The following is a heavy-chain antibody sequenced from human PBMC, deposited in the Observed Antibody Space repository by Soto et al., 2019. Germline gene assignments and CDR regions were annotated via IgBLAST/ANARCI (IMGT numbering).Heavy chain of an antibody. CDR3: ARRWSGTDY. J-gene: IGHJ4*02. CDR2: VHNSGST. D-gene: IGHD3-10*01. Sequence: QVQLQESGPGLVKPSETLSLICTVSGGSIRSYYWSWIRQPPGKGLEWIGYVHNSGSTSYNPSLQDRVTILADTSKNQFSLDLRSVTAADTAIYYCARRWSGTDYWGRGTLVTVSS. CDR1: GGSIRSYY. V-gene: IGHV4-59*01.